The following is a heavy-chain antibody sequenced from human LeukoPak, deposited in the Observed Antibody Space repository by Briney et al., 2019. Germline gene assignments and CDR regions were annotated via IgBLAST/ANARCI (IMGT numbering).Heavy chain of an antibody. D-gene: IGHD1-1*01. CDR1: GYTFTSYD. CDR2: ISAYTGNT. CDR3: ARQRTFDAFDI. J-gene: IGHJ3*02. V-gene: IGHV1-18*01. Sequence: ASVKVSCKASGYTFTSYDINWVRQAPGQGLEWMGWISAYTGNTNYAQKLQGRVTITTDTSTSTAYMELRSLRSDDTAVYYCARQRTFDAFDIWGQGTMVTVSS.